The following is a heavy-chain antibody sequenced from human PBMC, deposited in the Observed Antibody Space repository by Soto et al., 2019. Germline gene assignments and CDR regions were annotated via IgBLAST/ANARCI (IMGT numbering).Heavy chain of an antibody. Sequence: QVQLVQSGAEVKKPGSSVKVSCKASGGTFSSYAISWVRQAPGQGLEWMGGIIPIFGTANYAQKFQGRVTITADKSTSTAYMELSSLRSEDTAVYXXXXXXXXXVAATWAYFDYWGQGTLVTVSS. CDR3: XXXXXXXVAATWAYFDY. CDR1: GGTFSSYA. V-gene: IGHV1-69*06. J-gene: IGHJ4*02. CDR2: IIPIFGTA. D-gene: IGHD2-15*01.